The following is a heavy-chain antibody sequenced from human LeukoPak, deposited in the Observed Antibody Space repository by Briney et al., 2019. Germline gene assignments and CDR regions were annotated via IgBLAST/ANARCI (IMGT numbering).Heavy chain of an antibody. CDR2: INWDGGST. D-gene: IGHD6-19*01. V-gene: IGHV3-43*01. Sequence: GGSLRLSCAASGFTFADYTMHWVRQAPGEGLEWVSLINWDGGSTFYAGSVKGRFTISRGKCKNSLYLQINSLRTEDTALYYCAKDGSSGWRSLDYWGKGNLVTVSS. CDR3: AKDGSSGWRSLDY. CDR1: GFTFADYT. J-gene: IGHJ4*02.